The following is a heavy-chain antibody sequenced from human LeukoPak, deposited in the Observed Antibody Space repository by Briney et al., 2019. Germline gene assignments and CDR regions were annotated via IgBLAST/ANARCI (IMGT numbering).Heavy chain of an antibody. CDR3: ARRGATGFDY. J-gene: IGHJ4*02. Sequence: SETLSLTCTVSGGSISSYYWSWIRQPPGKGLEWIGYIYTSRSTNYNPSLKSRVTISVDTSKNQFSLKLSSVTAADTAVYYCARRGATGFDYWGQGTLVTVSS. CDR1: GGSISSYY. D-gene: IGHD1-26*01. V-gene: IGHV4-4*09. CDR2: IYTSRST.